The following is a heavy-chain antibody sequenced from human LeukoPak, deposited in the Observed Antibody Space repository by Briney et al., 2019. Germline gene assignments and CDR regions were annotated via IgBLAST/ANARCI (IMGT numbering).Heavy chain of an antibody. J-gene: IGHJ4*02. D-gene: IGHD6-13*01. Sequence: SETLSLTCTVSGGSISSYYWSWIRQPPGKGLGWIGYIYYSGSTNYNPSPKSRVTISVDTSKNQFSLKLSSVTAADTAVYYCARSGSWTLNFDSWGQGTLVTVSS. CDR3: ARSGSWTLNFDS. CDR1: GGSISSYY. CDR2: IYYSGST. V-gene: IGHV4-59*08.